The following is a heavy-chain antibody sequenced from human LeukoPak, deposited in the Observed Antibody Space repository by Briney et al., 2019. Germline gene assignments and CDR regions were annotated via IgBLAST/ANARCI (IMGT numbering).Heavy chain of an antibody. Sequence: PGGSLRLSCAASGFTFSTYAMSWVRQAPGKGLERVSGISISGGSTYYADSVKGRFTISRDNSKNTLYLQMNRLRAEDTAVYYCAKDRDLLFAHCWYDLWGQGTLVTVSS. V-gene: IGHV3-23*01. D-gene: IGHD3-10*01. CDR3: AKDRDLLFAHCWYDL. CDR2: ISISGGST. J-gene: IGHJ5*02. CDR1: GFTFSTYA.